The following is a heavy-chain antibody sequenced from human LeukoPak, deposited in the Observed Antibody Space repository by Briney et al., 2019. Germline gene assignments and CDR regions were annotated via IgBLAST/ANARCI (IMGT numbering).Heavy chain of an antibody. V-gene: IGHV3-23*01. D-gene: IGHD6-19*01. CDR2: ISGSGGST. J-gene: IGHJ4*02. CDR1: GFTFSSYA. CDR3: AKDDGGSIAVAGQFDY. Sequence: GGSLRLSCAASGFTFSSYAMSWVRQAPGKGLEWVSAISGSGGSTYYADSVKGRFTISRDNSKNTLYLQMNSLRAEDTAVYYCAKDDGGSIAVAGQFDYWGQGNLVTVSS.